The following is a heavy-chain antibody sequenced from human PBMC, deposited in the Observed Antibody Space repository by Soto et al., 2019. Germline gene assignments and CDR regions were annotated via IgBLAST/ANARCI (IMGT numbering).Heavy chain of an antibody. D-gene: IGHD5-12*01. CDR1: GYTFTSYY. CDR2: INPSGGST. V-gene: IGHV1-46*01. Sequence: ASVKVSCKASGYTFTSYYMHWLRQAPGQGLEWMGIINPSGGSTSYAQKFQGRVTMTRDTSTSTVYMELSSLRSEDTAVYYCARDPIAKEMATIGDYWGQGTLVTVSS. CDR3: ARDPIAKEMATIGDY. J-gene: IGHJ4*02.